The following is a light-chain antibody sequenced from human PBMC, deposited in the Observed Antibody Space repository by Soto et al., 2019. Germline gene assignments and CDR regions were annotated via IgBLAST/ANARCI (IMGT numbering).Light chain of an antibody. CDR3: QQRSNRPPTWT. Sequence: EIVLTQSPPTLSLSPGERATLSCRASQSVSSYLAWYQQKPGQAPRLLIYDASKRATGIPARFSGSGSGTDFTLTISSLEPEDFAVYYCQQRSNRPPTWTFGQGTRVEIK. CDR1: QSVSSY. V-gene: IGKV3-11*01. J-gene: IGKJ1*01. CDR2: DAS.